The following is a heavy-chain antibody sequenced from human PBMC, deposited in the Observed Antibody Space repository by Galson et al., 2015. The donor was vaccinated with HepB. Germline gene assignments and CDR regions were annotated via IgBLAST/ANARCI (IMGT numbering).Heavy chain of an antibody. Sequence: CAISGDSVSSNSAAWNWIRQSPSRGLEWLGRTYYRSRWSNNYAVSVESRIAINSDTSKNQFSLQLHSVSPEDTAVYYCAREVEVGIKYAYLDYWGQGTLVTVSS. CDR1: GDSVSSNSAA. V-gene: IGHV6-1*01. D-gene: IGHD1-26*01. CDR3: AREVEVGIKYAYLDY. J-gene: IGHJ4*02. CDR2: TYYRSRWSN.